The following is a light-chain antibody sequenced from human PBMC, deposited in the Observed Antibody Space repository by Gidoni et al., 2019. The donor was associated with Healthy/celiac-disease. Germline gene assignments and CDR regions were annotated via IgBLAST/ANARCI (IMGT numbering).Light chain of an antibody. CDR1: QSVSSSY. CDR2: GAS. Sequence: EIVLTQSPGTLSLSPGERATLSCRASQSVSSSYLAWYQQKPGPAPRLLIYGASSRATGIPDRFSGSGSGTDFTLTISRLEPEDFAVYYCQQYGSSRWTFGQGTTVEIK. V-gene: IGKV3-20*01. J-gene: IGKJ1*01. CDR3: QQYGSSRWT.